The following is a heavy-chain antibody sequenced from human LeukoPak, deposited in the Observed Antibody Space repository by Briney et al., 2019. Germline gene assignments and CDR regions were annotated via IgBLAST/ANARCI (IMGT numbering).Heavy chain of an antibody. CDR2: ISAYNGNT. J-gene: IGHJ4*02. CDR3: ARDSRYSSSSTRDFDY. Sequence: GASVKVSCKASGYTFTSYGISWVRQAPGQGLEWMGWISAYNGNTNYAQKLQGRVTMTTDTSTSTAYMELRSLRSDDTAVYYCARDSRYSSSSTRDFDYWGQGTLVTVSS. D-gene: IGHD6-13*01. CDR1: GYTFTSYG. V-gene: IGHV1-18*01.